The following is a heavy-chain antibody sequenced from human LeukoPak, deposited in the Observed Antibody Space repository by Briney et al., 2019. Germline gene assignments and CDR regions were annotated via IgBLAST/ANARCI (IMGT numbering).Heavy chain of an antibody. CDR3: ASKFRDGYNSYFEH. V-gene: IGHV1-46*01. D-gene: IGHD5-24*01. CDR1: KYSFITYD. CDR2: INLSSGKT. Sequence: ASVKVSCKASKYSFITYDIHWVRQAPGQGLEWMGKINLSSGKTTYIQRFQGRVTLTTNTSTDTVYMELTSLTFHDTAVFFCASKFRDGYNSYFEHWGQGILVTVSS. J-gene: IGHJ4*02.